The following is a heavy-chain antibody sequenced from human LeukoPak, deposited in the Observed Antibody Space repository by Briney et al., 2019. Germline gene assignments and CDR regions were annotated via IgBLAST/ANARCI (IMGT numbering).Heavy chain of an antibody. D-gene: IGHD1-26*01. CDR1: GFTFSSYG. Sequence: GGSLRLSCAASGFTFSSYGMHWVRQAPGKGLEWVAFIRYDGSNKYYADSVKGRFTISRDNSKNTLYLQMNSLRAEDTAVYYCAKLTPGWALVEGDYWGQGTLVTVSS. J-gene: IGHJ4*02. V-gene: IGHV3-30*02. CDR2: IRYDGSNK. CDR3: AKLTPGWALVEGDY.